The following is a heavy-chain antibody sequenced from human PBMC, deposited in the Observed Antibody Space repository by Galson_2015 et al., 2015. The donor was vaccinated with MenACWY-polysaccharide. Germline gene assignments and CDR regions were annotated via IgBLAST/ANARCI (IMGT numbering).Heavy chain of an antibody. CDR3: AHRGPCDSSTCSFGH. D-gene: IGHD3-22*01. J-gene: IGHJ5*02. Sequence: PALVKPTQPLTLTCTFSGFSLSTSGVAVSWIRQPPGKALEWLALIYWNDDKRYSPSLKSRLTITKDTSKNQGVLTMTNMDPVDTATYYCAHRGPCDSSTCSFGHWGQGTLVTVSS. V-gene: IGHV2-5*01. CDR2: IYWNDDK. CDR1: GFSLSTSGVA.